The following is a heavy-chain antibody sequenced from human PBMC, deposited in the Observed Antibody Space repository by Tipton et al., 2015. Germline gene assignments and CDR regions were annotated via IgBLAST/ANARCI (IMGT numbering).Heavy chain of an antibody. D-gene: IGHD2-15*01. CDR3: SRHYCSGDTCYHFDY. Sequence: GLVKPSQSLSLTCGISGDSVSSNSATWNWFRRSPSRGLEWLGRTYYRSKWYNDYAVSVKSRITINPDTSKNQLSLQLNSVTPEDTAVYYCSRHYCSGDTCYHFDYWGQGTLVTFSS. CDR2: TYYRSKWYN. CDR1: GDSVSSNSAT. V-gene: IGHV6-1*01. J-gene: IGHJ4*02.